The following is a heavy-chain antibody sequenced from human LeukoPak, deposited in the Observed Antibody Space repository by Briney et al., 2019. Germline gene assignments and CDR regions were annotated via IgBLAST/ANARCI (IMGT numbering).Heavy chain of an antibody. J-gene: IGHJ4*02. CDR2: IGVFNGNR. V-gene: IGHV1-18*01. CDR3: GRDWDWHVQF. D-gene: IGHD1-26*01. CDR1: GYTFSRYG. Sequence: ASVKVSCKTSGYTFSRYGFSWVRQAPGQGLEWIGWIGVFNGNRNYAKSVQGRITLTADTSTNTAYMELRSLTSDDTAVYFCGRDWDWHVQFWGQGTLITVSS.